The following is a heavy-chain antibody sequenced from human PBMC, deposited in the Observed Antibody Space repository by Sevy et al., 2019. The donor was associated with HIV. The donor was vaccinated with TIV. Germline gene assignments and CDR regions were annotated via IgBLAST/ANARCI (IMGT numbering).Heavy chain of an antibody. Sequence: GGYLRLSCAASGFTFSKYGMHWVRQAPGKGLEWVALIWYDGSNKYYADSVKGRFTISRDNSKNTLYLQMNSLRAEDTTVYYCVRGADCYDSSGANCDYWGQGTLVTVSS. CDR1: GFTFSKYG. CDR3: VRGADCYDSSGANCDY. V-gene: IGHV3-33*01. J-gene: IGHJ4*02. CDR2: IWYDGSNK. D-gene: IGHD3-22*01.